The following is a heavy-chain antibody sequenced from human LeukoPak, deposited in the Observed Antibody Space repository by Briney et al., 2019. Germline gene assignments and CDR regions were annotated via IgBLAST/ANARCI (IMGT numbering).Heavy chain of an antibody. V-gene: IGHV4-31*03. J-gene: IGHJ3*02. CDR1: GDSISNGGYY. Sequence: SQTLSLTCTVSGDSISNGGYYWSWIRQRPGEGLEWIGYIYYSGSTYYNPSLKSRVIIPVDTSKNHFSLKLTSVTAADTAVYYCSRGSAVDALHIWGQGTMVTVSS. CDR3: SRGSAVDALHI. D-gene: IGHD6-13*01. CDR2: IYYSGST.